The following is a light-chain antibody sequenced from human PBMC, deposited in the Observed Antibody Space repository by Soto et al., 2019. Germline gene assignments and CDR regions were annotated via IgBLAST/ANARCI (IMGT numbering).Light chain of an antibody. CDR2: KAS. V-gene: IGKV1-5*03. J-gene: IGKJ2*01. CDR1: QSISSW. CDR3: QQYNDSFPYT. Sequence: DIQMTQSPSTLSASVGDRVTITCRASQSISSWLAWYQHKPGTAPKLLIYKASTLESGVPSRFSGIRSGTEFTLTVSSLQPDDFATYYCQQYNDSFPYTFGQGTKLEMK.